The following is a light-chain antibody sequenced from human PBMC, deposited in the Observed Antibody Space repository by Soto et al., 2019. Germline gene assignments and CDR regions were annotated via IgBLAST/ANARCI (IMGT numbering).Light chain of an antibody. CDR2: DNN. J-gene: IGLJ2*01. CDR3: GTWDSRLSAVV. Sequence: QSVLTQPPSVSAAPGQKVTISCSGSSSNIGNNYVSWYQQLPGTAPKLLIYDNNKRPSGIPDRFSGSKSGTSATLRITGLQTGDEADYYCGTWDSRLSAVVFGGGTKLTVL. V-gene: IGLV1-51*01. CDR1: SSNIGNNY.